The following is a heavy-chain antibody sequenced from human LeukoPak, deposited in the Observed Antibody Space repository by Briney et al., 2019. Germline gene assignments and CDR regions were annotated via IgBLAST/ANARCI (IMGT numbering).Heavy chain of an antibody. V-gene: IGHV4-61*02. CDR3: AGVWFGELSSWFDP. CDR1: GGSISSGSYY. D-gene: IGHD3-10*01. J-gene: IGHJ5*02. Sequence: KPSETLSLTCTVSGGSISSGSYYWSWIRQPAGKGLEWIGRIYTSGSTNYNPSLKSRVTIPVDTSKNQFSLKLSSVTAADTAVYYCAGVWFGELSSWFDPWGQGTLVTVSS. CDR2: IYTSGST.